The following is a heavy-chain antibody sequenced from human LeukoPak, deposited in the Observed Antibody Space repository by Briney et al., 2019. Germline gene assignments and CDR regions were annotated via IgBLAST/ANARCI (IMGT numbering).Heavy chain of an antibody. V-gene: IGHV1-2*02. CDR1: GYTFTGYY. CDR2: INPNSGGT. Sequence: ASVKVSXKASGYTFTGYYMHWVRQAPGQGLEWMGWINPNSGGTNYAQKFQGRVTMTRDTSISTAYMELSRLRSDDTAVYYCASGRSGYSSSPVFDYWGQGTLVTVSS. CDR3: ASGRSGYSSSPVFDY. J-gene: IGHJ4*02. D-gene: IGHD6-6*01.